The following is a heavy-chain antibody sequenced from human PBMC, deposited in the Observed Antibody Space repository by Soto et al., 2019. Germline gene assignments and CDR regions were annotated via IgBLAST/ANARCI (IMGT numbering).Heavy chain of an antibody. Sequence: SVKVSCKASGGTFSSYTISWVRQAPGQGLEWMGRIIPILGIANYAQKFQGRVTITADKSTSTAYMELSSLRSEDTAVYYCAIGATVTTGSYNYYYYYMDVWGKGTTVTVSS. CDR1: GGTFSSYT. CDR3: AIGATVTTGSYNYYYYYMDV. J-gene: IGHJ6*03. V-gene: IGHV1-69*02. CDR2: IIPILGIA. D-gene: IGHD4-4*01.